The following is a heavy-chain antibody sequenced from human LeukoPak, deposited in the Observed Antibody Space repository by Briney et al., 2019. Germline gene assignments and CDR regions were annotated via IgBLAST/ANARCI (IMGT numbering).Heavy chain of an antibody. CDR2: IIPIFGTA. V-gene: IGHV1-69*05. CDR3: ARARLAGSLGNFDY. CDR1: GYTFTSYG. Sequence: SAKVSCKASGYTFTSYGISWVRQAPGQGLEWMGRIIPIFGTANYAQKFQGRVTITTDESTSTAYMELSSLRSEDTAVYYCARARLAGSLGNFDYWGQGTLVTVSS. J-gene: IGHJ4*02. D-gene: IGHD7-27*01.